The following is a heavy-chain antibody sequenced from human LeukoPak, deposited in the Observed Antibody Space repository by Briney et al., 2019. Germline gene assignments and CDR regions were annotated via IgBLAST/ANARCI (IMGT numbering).Heavy chain of an antibody. CDR3: AKHLFPGHCTVLEQRKVF. J-gene: IGHJ4*02. CDR2: IRFDGNNK. Sequence: GRSLRLSCESSGFIFSNYVMHWVRQARGKGLEWVTFIRFDGNNKYYTDSVKGGFTISRDNSKNTVYLEMRSLRSEDTAGYYCAKHLFPGHCTVLEQRKVFWGEGTLVTVSS. V-gene: IGHV3-30*02. CDR1: GFIFSNYV. D-gene: IGHD1-1*01.